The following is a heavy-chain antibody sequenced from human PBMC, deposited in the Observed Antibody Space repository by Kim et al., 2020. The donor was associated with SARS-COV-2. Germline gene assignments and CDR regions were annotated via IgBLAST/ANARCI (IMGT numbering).Heavy chain of an antibody. CDR3: ARDMVEVPAALYAMDV. Sequence: ASVKVSCLASGYVFSKYAIHWVRQVPGQRLEWMGWVNVAISDIKYSQKFKGRVTFTGDTSASTAYMELGRLTSGDTATYFCARDMVEVPAALYAMDVWGQGTTVTV. CDR2: VNVAISDI. CDR1: GYVFSKYA. V-gene: IGHV1-3*01. D-gene: IGHD2-2*01. J-gene: IGHJ6*02.